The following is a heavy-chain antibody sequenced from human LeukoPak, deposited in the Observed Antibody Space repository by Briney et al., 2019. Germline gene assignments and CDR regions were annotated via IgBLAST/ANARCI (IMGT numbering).Heavy chain of an antibody. V-gene: IGHV1-69*04. CDR3: ARALRPSGSYFNDAFDI. D-gene: IGHD1-26*01. CDR1: GGTFSSYA. J-gene: IGHJ3*02. Sequence: SVKVSCKASGGTFSSYAISWVRQAPGQGLEWMGRIIPILGIANYAQKFQGRVTITADKSTSTAYMELSSLRSEDTAVYYCARALRPSGSYFNDAFDIWGQGTMVTVSS. CDR2: IIPILGIA.